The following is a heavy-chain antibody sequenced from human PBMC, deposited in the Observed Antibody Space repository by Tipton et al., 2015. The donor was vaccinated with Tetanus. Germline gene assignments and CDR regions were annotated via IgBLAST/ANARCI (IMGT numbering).Heavy chain of an antibody. V-gene: IGHV4-34*01. J-gene: IGHJ6*02. D-gene: IGHD3-10*01. CDR3: ARGYLEASPMVRGEPEVGYYYYGMDV. CDR1: GGSFSGYY. CDR2: INHSGST. Sequence: LRLSCAVYGGSFSGYYWSWIRQPPGKGLEWIGEINHSGSTNYNPSLKSRVTISVDTSKNQFSLKLSSVTAADTAVYYCARGYLEASPMVRGEPEVGYYYYGMDVWGQGTTVTVSS.